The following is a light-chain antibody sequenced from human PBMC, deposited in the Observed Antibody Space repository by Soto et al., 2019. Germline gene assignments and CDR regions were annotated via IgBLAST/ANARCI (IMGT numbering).Light chain of an antibody. Sequence: DIQMTQSPSSLSAYVGDRVTITCRASQIINTWLAWYQQKPGKAPKLLIYRASNLLSGVPSRFSSSGSGTEFTLTISSLQPDDFSIYYCQQYEPYSGTFGPGTKVDF. J-gene: IGKJ3*01. CDR1: QIINTW. V-gene: IGKV1-5*03. CDR2: RAS. CDR3: QQYEPYSGT.